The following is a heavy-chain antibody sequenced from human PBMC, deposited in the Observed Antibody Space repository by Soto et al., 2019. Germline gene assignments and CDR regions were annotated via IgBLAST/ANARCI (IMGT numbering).Heavy chain of an antibody. CDR1: GFTFSGFA. CDR3: ARRVSPYIFAL. J-gene: IGHJ4*02. CDR2: ITGSGSGI. V-gene: IGHV3-23*01. Sequence: GGSLRLSCAASGFTFSGFAMRWVRQAPGKGLEWVSGITGSGSGIYYIDSVKGRFTVSRDNSKNTLSLQMNSLRAEDTTVYYCARRVSPYIFALWGQGTMVTVSS. D-gene: IGHD3-9*01.